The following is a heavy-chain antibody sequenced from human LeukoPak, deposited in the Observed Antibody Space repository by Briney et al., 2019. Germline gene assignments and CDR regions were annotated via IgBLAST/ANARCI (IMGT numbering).Heavy chain of an antibody. CDR1: GFTFDDYA. CDR3: AKDSTSTIVGATQDY. CDR2: ISWSSGSI. V-gene: IGHV3-9*01. D-gene: IGHD1-26*01. J-gene: IGHJ4*02. Sequence: GGSLRVSCAASGFTFDDYAMHWVRQAPGNGLEWVSGISWSSGSIVYADSVNGRFTISRDNAKNSLYLQMNSLKPEDTALYYCAKDSTSTIVGATQDYWGQGTLVIVSS.